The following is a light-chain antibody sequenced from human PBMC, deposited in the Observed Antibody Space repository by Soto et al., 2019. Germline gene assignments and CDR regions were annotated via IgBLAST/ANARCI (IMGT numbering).Light chain of an antibody. Sequence: EIVMTQSPSTLSVSPGETATLSWRASQRVGINLAWYQQKPGQAPRLLIYSASTRASGIPDRFSGSGSGTEFNLTISSLQSEDFAVYYCQQYNNWPQTFGQGTKVDIK. CDR1: QRVGIN. CDR2: SAS. V-gene: IGKV3-15*01. CDR3: QQYNNWPQT. J-gene: IGKJ1*01.